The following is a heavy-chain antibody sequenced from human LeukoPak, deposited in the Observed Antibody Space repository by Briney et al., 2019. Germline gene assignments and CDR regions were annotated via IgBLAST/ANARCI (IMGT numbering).Heavy chain of an antibody. J-gene: IGHJ4*02. Sequence: SETLSLTCTVSGDPITGYSNYKWSWIRQPPGKGLEWIGYIYYHGTINYNPSLKSRVSISVDTSKNQFSLRLSSATAADTAIYYCAREYSGFDCWGQGTLVTVS. CDR1: GDPITGYSNY. CDR3: AREYSGFDC. D-gene: IGHD6-13*01. CDR2: IYYHGTI. V-gene: IGHV4-61*01.